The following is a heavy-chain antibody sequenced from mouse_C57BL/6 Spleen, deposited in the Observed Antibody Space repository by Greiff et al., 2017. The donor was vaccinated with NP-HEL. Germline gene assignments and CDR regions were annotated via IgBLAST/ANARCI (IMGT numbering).Heavy chain of an antibody. J-gene: IGHJ2*01. V-gene: IGHV14-4*01. CDR1: GFNIKDDY. CDR2: IDPENGDT. D-gene: IGHD1-1*02. Sequence: VQLKQSGAELVRPGASVKLSCTASGFNIKDDYMHWVKQRPEQGLEWIGWIDPENGDTEYASKFQGKATITADTSSNTAYLQLSSLTSEDTAVYYCTTMALDYWGQGTTLTVSS. CDR3: TTMALDY.